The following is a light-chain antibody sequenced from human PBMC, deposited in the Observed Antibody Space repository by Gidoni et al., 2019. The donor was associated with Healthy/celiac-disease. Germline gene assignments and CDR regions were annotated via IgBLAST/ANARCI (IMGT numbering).Light chain of an antibody. V-gene: IGKV4-1*01. CDR3: QQYYSIPYT. Sequence: DIGMTQSPDPLAVSLGESATINGKSSQSVVYSPNSKNYLAWYQQKPGQPPKLLIYWASTRRSGVPDRFSGSGSRTDFTLTISSLQAEDVAVYYCQQYYSIPYTFGQGTKLEIK. CDR2: WAS. J-gene: IGKJ2*01. CDR1: QSVVYSPNSKNY.